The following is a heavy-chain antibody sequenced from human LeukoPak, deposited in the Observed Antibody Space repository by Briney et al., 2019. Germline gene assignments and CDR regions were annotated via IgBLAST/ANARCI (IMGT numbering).Heavy chain of an antibody. CDR2: INHSGST. J-gene: IGHJ4*02. V-gene: IGHV4-34*01. Sequence: SETLSLTCAVYGGSFSGYYWSWIRQPPGKGLEWIGEINHSGSTNYNPSLKSRVTISVDTSKNQFSLKLSSVTAADTAVYYCARGRGIAAAGTKTFYYDYVWGSYRPYYFDYWGQGTLVTVSS. CDR1: GGSFSGYY. CDR3: ARGRGIAAAGTKTFYYDYVWGSYRPYYFDY. D-gene: IGHD3-16*02.